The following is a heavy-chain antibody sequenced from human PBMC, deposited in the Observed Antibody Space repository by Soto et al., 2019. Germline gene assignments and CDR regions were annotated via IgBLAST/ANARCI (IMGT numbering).Heavy chain of an antibody. D-gene: IGHD5-18*01. CDR1: GGSFSGYY. V-gene: IGHV4-34*01. Sequence: SETLSLTCAVYGGSFSGYYWSWIRQPPGKGLEWIGEINHSGSTNYNPSLKSRVTISVDTSKNQFSLKLSSVTAADTAVYYCARVGPTWIQLWYSYFDYWGQGTLVTVSS. CDR3: ARVGPTWIQLWYSYFDY. CDR2: INHSGST. J-gene: IGHJ4*02.